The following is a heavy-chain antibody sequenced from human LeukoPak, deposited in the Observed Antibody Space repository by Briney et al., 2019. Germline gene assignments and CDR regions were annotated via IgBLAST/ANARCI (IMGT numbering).Heavy chain of an antibody. J-gene: IGHJ4*02. Sequence: GGSLRLSCAASGLTFSSYSMNWVRQAPGKGLEWVSSISSSSSYIYYADSVKGRFTISRDNAKNSLFLQMNSLKTEDTAFYYCAKGARSSSGYTTDWGQGILVTVSS. V-gene: IGHV3-21*04. CDR1: GLTFSSYS. CDR3: AKGARSSSGYTTD. CDR2: ISSSSSYI. D-gene: IGHD3-22*01.